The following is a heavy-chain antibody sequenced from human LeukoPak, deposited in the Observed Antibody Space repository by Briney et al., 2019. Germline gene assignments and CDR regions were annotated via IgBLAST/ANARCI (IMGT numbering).Heavy chain of an antibody. CDR1: GFTFSSYW. CDR3: ASPRDGYNPDAFDI. D-gene: IGHD5-24*01. Sequence: PGGSLRLSCAASGFTFSSYWMSWVRQAPGKGLEWVANIKQDGSEKYYVDSVKGRFTISRDNAKNSLYLQMNSLRAEDTAVYYCASPRDGYNPDAFDIWGQGTMVTVSS. J-gene: IGHJ3*02. V-gene: IGHV3-7*01. CDR2: IKQDGSEK.